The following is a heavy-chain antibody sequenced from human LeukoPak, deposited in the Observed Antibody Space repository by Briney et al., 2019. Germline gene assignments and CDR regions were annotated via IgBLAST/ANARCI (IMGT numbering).Heavy chain of an antibody. CDR1: GFTFSDYY. Sequence: GGSLRLSCAASGFTFSDYYMSWIRQAPGKGLEWVSYISSSGSTIYYADSVKGRFTISRDNAKNSLYLQMNSLRAEDTAVYYCARDLTPSDTAMEPFDYWGQGTLVTVSS. CDR3: ARDLTPSDTAMEPFDY. V-gene: IGHV3-11*04. CDR2: ISSSGSTI. D-gene: IGHD5-18*01. J-gene: IGHJ4*02.